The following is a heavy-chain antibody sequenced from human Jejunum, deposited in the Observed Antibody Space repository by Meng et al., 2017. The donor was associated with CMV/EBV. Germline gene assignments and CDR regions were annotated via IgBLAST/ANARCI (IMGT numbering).Heavy chain of an antibody. J-gene: IGHJ6*02. Sequence: FTHYGFSWVRQAPGQGLEWMGWISGYNGNVKYGQNLQGRVSMTSDTSVSTAYMELTSLISDDTAIYYCAALVGGTILDFSYGLDVWGQGTTVTVSS. CDR3: AALVGGTILDFSYGLDV. CDR2: ISGYNGNV. V-gene: IGHV1-18*04. CDR1: FTHYG. D-gene: IGHD1-26*01.